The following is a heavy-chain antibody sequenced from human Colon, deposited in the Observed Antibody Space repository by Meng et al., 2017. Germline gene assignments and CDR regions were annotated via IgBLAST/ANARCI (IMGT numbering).Heavy chain of an antibody. V-gene: IGHV4-34*01. CDR3: ARGGGVVAGRYTWLDP. D-gene: IGHD2-15*01. Sequence: QVQLQQWGEGLLKPSETLSLTCGVYGGSLSGYFWSWIRQSPAKGREFIGVINDRGTINYNPSLRSRVTMSRDTSKNQFSLHLTSVTAADTATYFCARGGGVVAGRYTWLDPWGQGTLAPSPQ. J-gene: IGHJ5*02. CDR1: GGSLSGYF. CDR2: INDRGTI.